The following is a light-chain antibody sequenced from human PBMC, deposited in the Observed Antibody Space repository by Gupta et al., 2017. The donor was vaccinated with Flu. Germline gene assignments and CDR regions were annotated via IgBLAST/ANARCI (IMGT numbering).Light chain of an antibody. CDR3: QQYYTTPPT. CDR1: QDVLHSTKNKSY. V-gene: IGKV4-1*01. J-gene: IGKJ3*01. Sequence: DIVMTQSPDSLAVSLGERATINCKSSQDVLHSTKNKSYLAWYQQQPGQPPRLLIYWASTRESGVPDRFSGSGSGTDFTLTISSLQAEDVAVYYCQQYYTTPPTFGPGTKVDIK. CDR2: WAS.